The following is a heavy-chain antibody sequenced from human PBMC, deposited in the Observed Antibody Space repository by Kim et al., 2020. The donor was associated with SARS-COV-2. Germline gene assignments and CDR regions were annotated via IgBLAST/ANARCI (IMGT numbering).Heavy chain of an antibody. CDR2: INTNTGNP. D-gene: IGHD6-13*01. V-gene: IGHV7-4-1*02. CDR3: ARAPRIRIAAAGNFDY. J-gene: IGHJ4*02. Sequence: ASLKVSCKASGYTFTSYAMNWVRQAPGQGLEWMGWINTNTGNPTYAQGFTGRFVFSLDTSVSTAYLQISSLKAEDTAVYYCARAPRIRIAAAGNFDYWGQGTLVTVSS. CDR1: GYTFTSYA.